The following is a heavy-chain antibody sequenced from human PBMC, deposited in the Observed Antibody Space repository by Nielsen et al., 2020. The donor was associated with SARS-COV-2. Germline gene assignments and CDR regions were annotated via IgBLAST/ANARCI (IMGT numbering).Heavy chain of an antibody. CDR2: IYTDGST. Sequence: GESLKISCVVSGFTISTYAMSWVRQAAGKGLDWVSVIYTDGSTSHADSVKGRFTISRDNSKNTLYLQMNSLRAEDTAVYYCARDNWGRMDVWGQGTTVTVSS. CDR3: ARDNWGRMDV. J-gene: IGHJ6*02. D-gene: IGHD7-27*01. V-gene: IGHV3-66*01. CDR1: GFTISTYA.